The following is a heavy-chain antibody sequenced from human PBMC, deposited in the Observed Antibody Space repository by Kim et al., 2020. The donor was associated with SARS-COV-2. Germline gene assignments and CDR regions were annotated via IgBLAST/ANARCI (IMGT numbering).Heavy chain of an antibody. CDR3: ARSSSGWYFTGMDV. V-gene: IGHV3-30*04. Sequence: GGSLRLSCAASGFTFSSYAIQWVRQAPGKGLEWVAVISYDGSNKYYADSVKGRFTISRDNSKNTLYLQMNSLRAEDTAVYYCARSSSGWYFTGMDVRGQGTTVTVSS. CDR1: GFTFSSYA. J-gene: IGHJ6*02. CDR2: ISYDGSNK. D-gene: IGHD6-19*01.